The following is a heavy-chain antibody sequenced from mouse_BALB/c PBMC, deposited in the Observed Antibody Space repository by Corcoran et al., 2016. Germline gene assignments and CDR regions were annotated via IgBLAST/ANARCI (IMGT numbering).Heavy chain of an antibody. Sequence: QVQLQQSGAELAKPGASVKMSCKASGYTFTSYWMHWVKRRPGQGLEWIGYINPSTGYTEYNQKFKDKATLTADKSSSTAYMQLSSLTSEDSAVYYCARSGYDYVFAYWGQGTLVTVSA. V-gene: IGHV1-7*01. CDR2: INPSTGYT. J-gene: IGHJ3*01. D-gene: IGHD2-4*01. CDR3: ARSGYDYVFAY. CDR1: GYTFTSYW.